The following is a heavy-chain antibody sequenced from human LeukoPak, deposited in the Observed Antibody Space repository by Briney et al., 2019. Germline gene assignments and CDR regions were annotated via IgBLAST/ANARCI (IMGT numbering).Heavy chain of an antibody. J-gene: IGHJ5*02. CDR2: INHSGST. CDR3: ARLTGYSSESWFDP. D-gene: IGHD3-9*01. CDR1: GGSFSGYY. V-gene: IGHV4-34*01. Sequence: PSETLSLTCAVYGGSFSGYYWSWIRQPPGKGLEWIGEINHSGSTNYNPSLKSRVTISVHTSKNQFSLKLSSVTAADTAVYYCARLTGYSSESWFDPWGQGTLVTVSS.